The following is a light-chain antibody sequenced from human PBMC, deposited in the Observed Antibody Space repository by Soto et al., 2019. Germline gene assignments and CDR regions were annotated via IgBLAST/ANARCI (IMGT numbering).Light chain of an antibody. CDR2: GAS. CDR3: QQYGSSAIT. V-gene: IGKV3-20*01. Sequence: EVVLTQSPGTLSFSPGERASLSCRASQSVSRTYLAWYQPTPGQAPRLLIYGASSRATGIPDRFSGSGSGTDFTLTISRLEPEDFAVYYCQQYGSSAITFGQGTRLEIK. CDR1: QSVSRTY. J-gene: IGKJ5*01.